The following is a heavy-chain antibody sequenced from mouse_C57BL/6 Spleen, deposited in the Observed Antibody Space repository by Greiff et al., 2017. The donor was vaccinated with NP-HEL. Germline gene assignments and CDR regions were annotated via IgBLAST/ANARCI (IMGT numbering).Heavy chain of an antibody. CDR1: GFSFNTYA. Sequence: GGGLVQPKGSLKLSCAASGFSFNTYAMNWVRQAPGKGFEFVARLRRTRNNYATYYSDSVKDRFTISRDDSESMLYLQMNNLKTEDTAMYYCVRHSYYAMDYWGQGTSVTVSS. V-gene: IGHV10-1*01. CDR2: LRRTRNNYAT. J-gene: IGHJ4*01. CDR3: VRHSYYAMDY.